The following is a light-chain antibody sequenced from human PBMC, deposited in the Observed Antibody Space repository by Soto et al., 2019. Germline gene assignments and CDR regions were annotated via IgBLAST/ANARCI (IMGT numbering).Light chain of an antibody. Sequence: QLVLTQPPSASASLGASVTLTCTLSSGYSNYKVDWYQQRPGKGPRFVMRVGTGGIVGSKGDGIPDRFSVLGSGLNRYLTIKNSQEEDESDYHCGADHGSGNNFVRVFGGGTKVTVL. CDR3: GADHGSGNNFVRV. CDR1: SGYSNYK. J-gene: IGLJ2*01. CDR2: VGTGGIVG. V-gene: IGLV9-49*01.